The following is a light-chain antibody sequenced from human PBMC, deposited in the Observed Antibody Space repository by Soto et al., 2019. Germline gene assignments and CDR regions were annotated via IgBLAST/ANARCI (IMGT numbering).Light chain of an antibody. CDR2: DYT. CDR1: TIGGIS. CDR3: QVWDSSSDHFV. J-gene: IGLJ1*01. V-gene: IGLV3-21*02. Sequence: SYELIHPPSVSLAPGHTSRITCGGGTIGGISVHWYQQKPGQAPVLVVHDYTDRPSGIPDRFSVSKYGNTSTLNISWVEAGDEADYYCQVWDSSSDHFVFGTGTKVNVL.